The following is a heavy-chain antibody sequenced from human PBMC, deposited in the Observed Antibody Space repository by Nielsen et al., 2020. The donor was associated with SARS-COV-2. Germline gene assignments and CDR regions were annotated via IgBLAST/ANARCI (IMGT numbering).Heavy chain of an antibody. D-gene: IGHD3-10*01. Sequence: GESLKISCAASGFAFSGYSMNWVRQAPGKGLEWLSYISSGSSTMYYADSVNGRFTISRDNAKNSLYLQMNSLRVEDTAVYYCSSQFYSASGSPFDQWGQGTLVTVSS. CDR3: SSQFYSASGSPFDQ. CDR1: GFAFSGYS. CDR2: ISSGSSTM. J-gene: IGHJ5*02. V-gene: IGHV3-48*04.